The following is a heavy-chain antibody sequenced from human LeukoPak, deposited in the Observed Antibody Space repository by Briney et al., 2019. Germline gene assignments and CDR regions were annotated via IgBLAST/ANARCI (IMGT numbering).Heavy chain of an antibody. CDR2: IFYTGAS. V-gene: IGHV4-39*02. CDR3: ARGPVRARYYFDF. J-gene: IGHJ4*02. CDR1: GDSISSTLYY. Sequence: SETLSLTCSVSGDSISSTLYYWGWIRQPPGKGLGWIGSIFYTGASSYSPSLKSRVTIFVDTSKSHFSLNLRSVSAADTAVYYCARGPVRARYYFDFWGQGTLVTVSS. D-gene: IGHD1-1*01.